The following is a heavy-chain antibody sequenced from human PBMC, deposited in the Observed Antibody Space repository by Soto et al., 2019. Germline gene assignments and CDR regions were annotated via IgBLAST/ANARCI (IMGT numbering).Heavy chain of an antibody. CDR1: GFTFSNYG. D-gene: IGHD2-8*01. CDR3: ARDIESVTARHFFYYYAMDV. Sequence: ASVKVSCKASGFTFSNYGLNWVRQAPGQGLEWMGWVSANNGHTNYAQNLQGRVSMTTDTSASTAYMELRGLTFDDTAVYYCARDIESVTARHFFYYYAMDVWGQGTTVTVSS. CDR2: VSANNGHT. V-gene: IGHV1-18*01. J-gene: IGHJ6*02.